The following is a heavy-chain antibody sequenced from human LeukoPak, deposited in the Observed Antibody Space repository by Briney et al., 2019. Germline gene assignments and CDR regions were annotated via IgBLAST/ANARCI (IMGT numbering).Heavy chain of an antibody. D-gene: IGHD5-12*01. V-gene: IGHV4-59*08. Sequence: SETLSLTCTVTGGSISSYYWSWFREPPGKGLEWIGYIYYSGSTNYSPSLKSRVTISIDTSKNQFSLKLSSVTAADTAVYYCARANGGYDLGYFDYWGQGTLVTASS. CDR3: ARANGGYDLGYFDY. J-gene: IGHJ4*02. CDR1: GGSISSYY. CDR2: IYYSGST.